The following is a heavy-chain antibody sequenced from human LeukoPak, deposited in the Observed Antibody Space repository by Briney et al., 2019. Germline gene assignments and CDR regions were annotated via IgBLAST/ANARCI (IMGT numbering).Heavy chain of an antibody. CDR3: ARNRGYSYGQFDY. CDR1: GGTFSSYA. D-gene: IGHD5-18*01. J-gene: IGHJ4*02. V-gene: IGHV1-69*06. CDR2: IIPIFGTA. Sequence: SVKVSCEASGGTFSSYAISWVRQAPGQGLEWMGGIIPIFGTANYAQKFQGRVTITADKSTSTAYMELSSLRSEDTAVYYCARNRGYSYGQFDYWGQGTLVTVSS.